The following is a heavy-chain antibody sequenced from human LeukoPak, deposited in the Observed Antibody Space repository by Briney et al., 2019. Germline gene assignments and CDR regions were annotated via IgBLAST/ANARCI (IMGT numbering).Heavy chain of an antibody. Sequence: PGTSLRLSCAASGFTFSNYGMHWVRQAPGKGPEWVAAIWYDGSNKYYGDSVRGRFTISRDNSKNTLYLQMNSLRAEDTAVYYCARDHGDIVVVPAAKGCYGMDVWGQGTTVTVSS. CDR3: ARDHGDIVVVPAAKGCYGMDV. D-gene: IGHD2-2*01. CDR1: GFTFSNYG. CDR2: IWYDGSNK. J-gene: IGHJ6*02. V-gene: IGHV3-33*01.